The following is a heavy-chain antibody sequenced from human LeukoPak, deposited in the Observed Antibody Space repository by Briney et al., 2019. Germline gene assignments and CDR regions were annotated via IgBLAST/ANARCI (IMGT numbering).Heavy chain of an antibody. V-gene: IGHV4-39*07. J-gene: IGHJ3*02. CDR3: ASDRQDYYDSSGYSAFDI. CDR1: GGSISSSSYY. Sequence: SETLSLTCTVSGGSISSSSYYWGWIRQPPGKGLEWIGSIYYSGSTYYNPSLKSRVTISVDTSKNQFSLKLSSVTAADTAVYYCASDRQDYYDSSGYSAFDIWGQGTMVTVSS. CDR2: IYYSGST. D-gene: IGHD3-22*01.